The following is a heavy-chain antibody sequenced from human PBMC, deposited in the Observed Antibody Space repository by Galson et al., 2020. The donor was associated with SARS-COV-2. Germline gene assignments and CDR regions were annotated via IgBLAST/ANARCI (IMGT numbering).Heavy chain of an antibody. J-gene: IGHJ4*02. CDR2: ISSNGKIK. CDR1: GFTFGFSSHA. CDR3: AKVAVGATSYFDY. V-gene: IGHV3-30*18. D-gene: IGHD1-26*01. Sequence: GESLRISCAASGFTFGFSSHAMHWVRQAPGKGLEWVAVISSNGKIKYYADSVKGRFSISRDNSQDTVFLQMNSLRPEDTAVYYCAKVAVGATSYFDYWGQGALVTVSS.